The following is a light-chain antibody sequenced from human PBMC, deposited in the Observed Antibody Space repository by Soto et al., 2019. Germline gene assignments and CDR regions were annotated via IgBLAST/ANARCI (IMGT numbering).Light chain of an antibody. CDR3: QPHNNCPRYT. Sequence: EIVMTQSPATLSVSPGERATLSCRASQSVSSNLAWYQQKPGQAPRLLIYGASTRDNGVPARFSGGGSVSAFTPAISSLQTEDSALYYCQPHNNCPRYTFGQGTKLEVK. J-gene: IGKJ2*01. V-gene: IGKV3-15*01. CDR2: GAS. CDR1: QSVSSN.